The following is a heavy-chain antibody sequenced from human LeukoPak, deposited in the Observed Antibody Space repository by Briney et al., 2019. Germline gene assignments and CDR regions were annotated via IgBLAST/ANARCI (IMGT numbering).Heavy chain of an antibody. V-gene: IGHV4-4*07. J-gene: IGHJ4*02. D-gene: IGHD1-1*01. CDR3: ASTIRNNWGGY. Sequence: SETLSLTCTVSGDSISTYYWSWIRQPAGKGLEWIGRIYASGSTNYNPSLKGRVSMSVDTSKNQFSLKLSSVTAADTAVYYCASTIRNNWGGYWGQGTLVTVSS. CDR2: IYASGST. CDR1: GDSISTYY.